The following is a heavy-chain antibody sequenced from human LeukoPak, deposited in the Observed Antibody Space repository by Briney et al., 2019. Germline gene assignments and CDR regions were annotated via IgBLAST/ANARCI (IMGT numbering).Heavy chain of an antibody. CDR1: GFTFSSYW. Sequence: GGSLRLSCAASGFTFSSYWMHWVRQAPGKGLEWVAVISYDGSNKYYADSVKGRFTISRDNSKNTLYLQMNSLRAEDTAVYYCARTNGDYYFDYWGQGTLVTVSS. CDR2: ISYDGSNK. D-gene: IGHD4-17*01. J-gene: IGHJ4*02. V-gene: IGHV3-30-3*01. CDR3: ARTNGDYYFDY.